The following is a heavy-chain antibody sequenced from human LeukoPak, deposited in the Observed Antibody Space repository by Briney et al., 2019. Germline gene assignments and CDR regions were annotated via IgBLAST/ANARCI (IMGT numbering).Heavy chain of an antibody. J-gene: IGHJ5*02. CDR2: ISGSGYTT. D-gene: IGHD6-19*01. V-gene: IGHV3-23*01. Sequence: SGGSLRLSCAASGFTFSSYGMSWVRQAPGKALEWVSGISGSGYTTYYADSVKGRFTISRDNSKNTLYLQMNSLRAEDTAVYYCAKEVGSGWSEYNWFDPWGQGTLVTVSP. CDR1: GFTFSSYG. CDR3: AKEVGSGWSEYNWFDP.